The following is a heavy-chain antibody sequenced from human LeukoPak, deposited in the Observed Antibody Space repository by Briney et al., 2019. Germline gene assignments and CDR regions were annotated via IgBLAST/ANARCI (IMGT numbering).Heavy chain of an antibody. D-gene: IGHD4-23*01. J-gene: IGHJ4*02. CDR2: IYYSGST. V-gene: IGHV4-59*01. CDR3: ARDRLEAVTDDDYFDY. Sequence: PSETLSLTCTVSGGSISSYYWSWIRQPPGKGLEWIGYIYYSGSTNYNPSLKSRVTISVDTSKNQFSLKLSSVTAADTAVYYCARDRLEAVTDDDYFDYWGQGTLVTVSS. CDR1: GGSISSYY.